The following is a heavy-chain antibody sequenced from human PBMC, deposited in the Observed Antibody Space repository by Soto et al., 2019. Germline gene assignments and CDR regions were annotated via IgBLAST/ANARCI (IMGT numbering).Heavy chain of an antibody. V-gene: IGHV3-7*03. D-gene: IGHD3-3*01. CDR3: AREVLRFLEWLSPGGMDV. Sequence: EVQLVESGGGLVQPGGSLRLSCAASGFTFSSYWISWVRQAPGKGLEWVANIKQDGSEKYYVDSVKGRFTISRDNAKNSLYLQMNSLRAEDTAVYYCAREVLRFLEWLSPGGMDVRGQGTTVTVSS. CDR1: GFTFSSYW. CDR2: IKQDGSEK. J-gene: IGHJ6*02.